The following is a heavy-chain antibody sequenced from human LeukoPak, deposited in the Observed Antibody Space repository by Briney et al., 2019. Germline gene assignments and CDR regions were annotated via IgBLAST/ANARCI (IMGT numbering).Heavy chain of an antibody. Sequence: SETLSLTCTVSGGSISSYYWSWIRQPPGKGLEWIGYIYTSGITNYNPSLKSRVTKSVDTSKNHFSLTLSSVTAADTAVYYCARSIVVVPAAIDYYYMEVWGKGTTVTVSS. V-gene: IGHV4-4*09. CDR3: ARSIVVVPAAIDYYYMEV. D-gene: IGHD2-2*02. CDR1: GGSISSYY. CDR2: IYTSGIT. J-gene: IGHJ6*03.